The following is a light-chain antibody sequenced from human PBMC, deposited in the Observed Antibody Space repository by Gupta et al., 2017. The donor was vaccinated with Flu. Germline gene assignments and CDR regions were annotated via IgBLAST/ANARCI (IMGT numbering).Light chain of an antibody. CDR2: KAS. Sequence: PSTLSASVGDRVTITCRASQSISSWLAWYQQKPGKAPKLLIYKASSLESGVPSRFSGSGSGTXFTLTIXSLQPDDFATYYCQQYNSYSGTFGXGTKLEIK. J-gene: IGKJ2*01. CDR3: QQYNSYSGT. CDR1: QSISSW. V-gene: IGKV1-5*03.